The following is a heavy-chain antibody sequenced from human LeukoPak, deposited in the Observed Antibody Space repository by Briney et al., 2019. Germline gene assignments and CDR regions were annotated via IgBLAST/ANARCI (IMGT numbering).Heavy chain of an antibody. CDR1: GFSLSTLGAG. CDR2: IYWDDDK. D-gene: IGHD3-10*01. J-gene: IGHJ4*02. V-gene: IGHV2-5*02. CDR3: AHRLSGSGSFALDY. Sequence: SGPTLVNPTQTLTLTCTFSGFSLSTLGAGVGWIRQPPGKAPEWLALIYWDDDKRYSPSLKSRLTITKDTSKNQVVLTMTNMDPVDTATYYCAHRLSGSGSFALDYWGQGTLVTVSS.